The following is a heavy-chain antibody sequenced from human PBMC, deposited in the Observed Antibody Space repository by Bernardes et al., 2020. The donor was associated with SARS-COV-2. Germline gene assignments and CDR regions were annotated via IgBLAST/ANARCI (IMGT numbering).Heavy chain of an antibody. V-gene: IGHV2-70*17. D-gene: IGHD1-26*01. J-gene: IGHJ2*01. CDR3: ARTIVGGSNWYFDL. Sequence: SGPTLVKPTQTLTLTCSFSGFSLSPSGMCVSWIRQPPGKALEWLARIDWDDDKFYSTSLKTRLTISKDTSKNQVVLTMTNMDPVDTATYYCARTIVGGSNWYFDLWGRGTLVTVSS. CDR2: IDWDDDK. CDR1: GFSLSPSGMC.